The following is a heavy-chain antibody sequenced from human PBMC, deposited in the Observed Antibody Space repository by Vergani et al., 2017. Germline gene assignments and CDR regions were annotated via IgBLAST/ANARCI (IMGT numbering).Heavy chain of an antibody. CDR2: IYYSGST. V-gene: IGHV4-61*01. Sequence: QVQLQESGPGLVKPSETLSLTCTVSGGSVSSGSYYWSWIRQPPGKGLEWIGYIYYSGSTNYNPSLKSRVTISVDTSKNQFSLKLSSVTAADSAVYYCASVARAGNTDEVEEFDYWGQGTLVTVSS. J-gene: IGHJ4*02. CDR1: GGSVSSGSYY. D-gene: IGHD1-14*01. CDR3: ASVARAGNTDEVEEFDY.